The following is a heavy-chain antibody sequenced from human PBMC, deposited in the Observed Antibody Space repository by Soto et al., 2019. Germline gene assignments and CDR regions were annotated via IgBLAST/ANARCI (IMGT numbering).Heavy chain of an antibody. J-gene: IGHJ4*02. CDR3: ATPQDYAGCLDS. V-gene: IGHV1-3*01. CDR2: INVGNDNT. Sequence: ASAEIARTACGYECTTQWMHYLQQAPGQRIEWMGWINVGNDNTRYSQKFQGRLTLTRDTPGNTAYLELNSLISEDTAVYYCATPQDYAGCLDSWGQGTMVTVSS. D-gene: IGHD2-2*01. CDR1: GYECTTQW.